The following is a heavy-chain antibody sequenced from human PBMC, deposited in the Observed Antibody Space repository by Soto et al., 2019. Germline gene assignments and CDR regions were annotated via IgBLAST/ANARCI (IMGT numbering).Heavy chain of an antibody. CDR3: AAPTVGTHDAFDI. Sequence: QVQLQESGPGLVKPSQTLSLTCTVSGGSISSGGYYWSWIRQHPGKGLEWNGYIYYSGSTYYNPSLKSRVTISVDTSKNQFSLKLSSVTAADTAVYYCAAPTVGTHDAFDIWGQGTMVTVSS. J-gene: IGHJ3*02. CDR2: IYYSGST. D-gene: IGHD1-1*01. CDR1: GGSISSGGYY. V-gene: IGHV4-31*03.